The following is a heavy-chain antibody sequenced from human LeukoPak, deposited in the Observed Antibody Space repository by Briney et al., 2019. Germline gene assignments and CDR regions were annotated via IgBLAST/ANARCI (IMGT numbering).Heavy chain of an antibody. J-gene: IGHJ4*02. Sequence: PSQTLSLTCTISGGSISSSSYYWTWIRQHPGQGLEWIATMHYSGSTYYNPSLKSRVSISVDMSENQFSLQLSSVTAADTAVYYCATFSLGSGRYCDYWGQGTLLTVSS. CDR2: MHYSGST. V-gene: IGHV4-31*03. CDR3: ATFSLGSGRYCDY. CDR1: GGSISSSSYY. D-gene: IGHD3-10*01.